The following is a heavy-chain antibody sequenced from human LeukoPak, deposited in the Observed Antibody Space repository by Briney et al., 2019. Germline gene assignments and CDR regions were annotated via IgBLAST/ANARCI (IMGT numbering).Heavy chain of an antibody. V-gene: IGHV4-34*01. J-gene: IGHJ4*02. Sequence: GSLRLSCTASGFTFSNAWMSWVRQAPGKGLEWIGEINHSGSTNYNPSLKSRVTISVDTSKNQFSLKLSSVTAADTAVYYCARGWGGPYFDYWGQGTLVTVSS. CDR3: ARGWGGPYFDY. CDR1: GFTFSNAW. D-gene: IGHD7-27*01. CDR2: INHSGST.